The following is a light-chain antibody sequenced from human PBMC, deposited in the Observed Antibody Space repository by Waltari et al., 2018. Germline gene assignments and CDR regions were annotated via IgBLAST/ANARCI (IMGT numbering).Light chain of an antibody. Sequence: AIRMTQSPSSLSASTGDRVTITCRASQGISSYLAWYQQKPGKAPKLLIYAASTLQSGVPSRFSGSGSGTVFTLTISCLQSEDFATYYCQQYYSYKTFGQGTKVEIK. CDR3: QQYYSYKT. CDR1: QGISSY. V-gene: IGKV1-8*01. J-gene: IGKJ1*01. CDR2: AAS.